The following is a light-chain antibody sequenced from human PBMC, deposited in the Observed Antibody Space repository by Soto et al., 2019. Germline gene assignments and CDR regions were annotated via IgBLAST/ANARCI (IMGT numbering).Light chain of an antibody. J-gene: IGLJ1*01. CDR3: QAWDSSVYV. V-gene: IGLV3-1*01. Sequence: SYELTQPPSVSVSPGQTASITCSGDKLGNKDAYWYQQKPGQSPVLVIYQDDKRPSGISDRFSGSNSGNTATLTISGTQAVDEADYYCQAWDSSVYVFGTGTKLTVL. CDR1: KLGNKD. CDR2: QDD.